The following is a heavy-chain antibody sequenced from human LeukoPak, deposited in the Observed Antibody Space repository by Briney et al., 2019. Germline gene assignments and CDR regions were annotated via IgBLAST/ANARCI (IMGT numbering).Heavy chain of an antibody. CDR1: GFTFSSYS. CDR3: ARDLAVSGPDYFDY. D-gene: IGHD6-19*01. CDR2: ISSSSSYI. J-gene: IGHJ4*02. V-gene: IGHV3-21*01. Sequence: GGSLRLSCAASGFTFSSYSINWVRQAPGKGLEWVSSISSSSSYIYYADSVKGRFTISRDNAKNSLYLQMNSLRAEDTAVYYCARDLAVSGPDYFDYWGQGTLVTVSS.